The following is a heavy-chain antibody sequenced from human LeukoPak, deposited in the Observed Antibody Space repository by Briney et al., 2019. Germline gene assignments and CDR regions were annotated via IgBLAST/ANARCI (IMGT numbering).Heavy chain of an antibody. D-gene: IGHD6-13*01. J-gene: IGHJ4*02. CDR3: ARYKGSSSWSYPFDY. CDR2: IYYSGST. Sequence: SETLSLTCTVSGGSISSYYWSWIRQPPGKGLEWIGYIYYSGSTNYNPSLKSRVTISVDTSKNQFSLKLSSVTAADTAVYYCARYKGSSSWSYPFDYWGQGTLVTVSS. CDR1: GGSISSYY. V-gene: IGHV4-59*12.